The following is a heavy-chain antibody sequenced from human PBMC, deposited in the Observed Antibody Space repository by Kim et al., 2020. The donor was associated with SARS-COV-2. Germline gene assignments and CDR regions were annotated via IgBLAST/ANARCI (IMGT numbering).Heavy chain of an antibody. J-gene: IGHJ6*02. D-gene: IGHD2-2*01. CDR1: GGTFSSYA. Sequence: SVKVSCKASGGTFSSYAISWVRQAPGQGLEWMGGIIPVFNIPNYAQKFQGRVTISADKSTRTVYMEVSSLRSEDTAVYYCARDLIACSSASCFVVVNGLYYYYGMDAWGQGTTVTVSS. CDR3: ARDLIACSSASCFVVVNGLYYYYGMDA. CDR2: IIPVFNIP. V-gene: IGHV1-69*10.